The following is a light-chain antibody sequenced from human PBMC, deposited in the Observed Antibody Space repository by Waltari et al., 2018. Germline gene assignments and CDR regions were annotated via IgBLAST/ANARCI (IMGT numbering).Light chain of an antibody. CDR3: SSYTASPPHVV. CDR1: SSDVGGFNF. CDR2: VFF. J-gene: IGLJ2*01. Sequence: QSALTQPASVSGSPGQSISISCTGISSDVGGFNFVSWYQQHPGKAPKLMIYVFFNRPSGVSTRFSGSKSDNAASLAISGLQAEDEAVYYCSSYTASPPHVVFGGGTKVTVL. V-gene: IGLV2-14*03.